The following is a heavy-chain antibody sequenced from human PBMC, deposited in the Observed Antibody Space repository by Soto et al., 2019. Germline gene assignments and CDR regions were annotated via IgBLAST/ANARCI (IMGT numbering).Heavy chain of an antibody. D-gene: IGHD2-21*02. CDR1: GGSVSSGSYY. J-gene: IGHJ4*02. CDR2: IYYSGST. Sequence: QVQLQESGPGLVKPSETLSLTCTVSGGSVSSGSYYWSWIRQPPGKGLEWIGYIYYSGSTNYNPSLKSRVTISVDTSKNQFSLKLSTVTAADTAVYYCVTLAYCGGDCYSNFDYWGQGTLVTVSS. V-gene: IGHV4-61*01. CDR3: VTLAYCGGDCYSNFDY.